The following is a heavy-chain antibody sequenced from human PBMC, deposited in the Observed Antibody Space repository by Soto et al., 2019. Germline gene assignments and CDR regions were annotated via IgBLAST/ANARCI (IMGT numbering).Heavy chain of an antibody. CDR3: ARRGTMYSSGWFFDY. CDR1: GGTFSSYA. Sequence: SVKVSCKASGGTFSSYAISWVLQAPGEGLEWMGGIIPIFGTANYAQKLQGRVTITADASTSTAYMELRSLRSDDTAVYYCARRGTMYSSGWFFDYWGQGTLITVSS. D-gene: IGHD6-19*01. CDR2: IIPIFGTA. J-gene: IGHJ4*02. V-gene: IGHV1-69*13.